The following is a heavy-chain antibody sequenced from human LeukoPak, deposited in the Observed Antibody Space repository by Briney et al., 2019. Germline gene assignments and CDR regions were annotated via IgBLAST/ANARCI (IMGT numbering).Heavy chain of an antibody. Sequence: ASVKVSCKASGYTLTSYDINWVRQATGQGLEWMGWMNPNSGRTGYAQNFQGRITITRNTSISTAYMELSSLRSEDTAVYYCTRETSSRYFDYWGQGTLVAVSS. CDR2: MNPNSGRT. V-gene: IGHV1-8*01. J-gene: IGHJ4*02. CDR1: GYTLTSYD. CDR3: TRETSSRYFDY.